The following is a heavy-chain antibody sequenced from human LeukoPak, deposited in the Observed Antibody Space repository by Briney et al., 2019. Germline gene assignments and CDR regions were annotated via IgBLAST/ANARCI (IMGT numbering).Heavy chain of an antibody. J-gene: IGHJ5*02. D-gene: IGHD4-17*01. CDR1: GGTCNNSA. CDR3: ARDVHGDYGSGWFDP. Sequence: SVKVSCKTSGGTCNNSAISWVRQAPGQGLEWLGGIMPLFGTAGYAQKFQGRVTITKDESTRTVYLELTSLTSDDTAVYYCARDVHGDYGSGWFDPWGQGTLVSVSS. V-gene: IGHV1-69*05. CDR2: IMPLFGTA.